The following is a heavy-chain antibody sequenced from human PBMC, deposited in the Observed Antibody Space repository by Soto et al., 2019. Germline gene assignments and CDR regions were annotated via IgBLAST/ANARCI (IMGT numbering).Heavy chain of an antibody. CDR3: ATAFYDSSGYGNWFDP. V-gene: IGHV4-30-2*01. J-gene: IGHJ5*02. CDR1: GGSISSGGYS. Sequence: QLQLQESGSGLVKPSQTLSLTCAVSGGSISSGGYSWSWIRQPPGKGLEWIGYIYHSGSTYYNPSLKSRVTISVDGSKNQFSLKLSSVTAADTAVYYCATAFYDSSGYGNWFDPWGQGTLVTVSS. CDR2: IYHSGST. D-gene: IGHD3-22*01.